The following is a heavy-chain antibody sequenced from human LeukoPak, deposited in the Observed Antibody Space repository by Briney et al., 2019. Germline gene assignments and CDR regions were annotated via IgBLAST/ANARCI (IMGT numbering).Heavy chain of an antibody. CDR3: ARYTDSSGYYYDY. D-gene: IGHD3-22*01. Sequence: SETLSLTCTVSGGSISSSSYYWSWIRQPPGKGLEWIGYIYYSGSTYYNPSLKSRVTISVDTSKNQFSLKLSSVTAADTAVYYCARYTDSSGYYYDYWGQGTLVTVSS. CDR1: GGSISSSSYY. J-gene: IGHJ4*02. V-gene: IGHV4-30-4*01. CDR2: IYYSGST.